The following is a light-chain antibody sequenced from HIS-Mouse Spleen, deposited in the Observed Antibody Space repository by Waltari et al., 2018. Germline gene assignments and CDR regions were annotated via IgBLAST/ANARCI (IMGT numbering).Light chain of an antibody. Sequence: SYELTQPPSVSVSPGQTARITCSGDALPNKSAYWYQQKSGQAPVLVIYEDSKRPSGIPERFSGSSSGTMATWTISGAQVEDEADYYCYSTDSSGNHRVFGGGTKLTVL. CDR2: EDS. CDR1: ALPNKS. CDR3: YSTDSSGNHRV. V-gene: IGLV3-10*01. J-gene: IGLJ2*01.